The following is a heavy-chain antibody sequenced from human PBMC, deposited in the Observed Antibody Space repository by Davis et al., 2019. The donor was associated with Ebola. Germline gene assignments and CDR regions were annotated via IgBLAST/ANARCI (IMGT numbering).Heavy chain of an antibody. CDR2: IYPGDSDT. CDR3: ARLLSSIAARPGYYYNGMDV. J-gene: IGHJ6*02. D-gene: IGHD6-6*01. V-gene: IGHV5-51*01. Sequence: ESLTLSCTVSVYSFTSYWIGRVRHMPGKGLEWLGIIYPGDSDTRYSPAFQGQDTISADKSISTAYLQWSSLKASDTAMYYCARLLSSIAARPGYYYNGMDVWGQGTTVTGSS. CDR1: VYSFTSYW.